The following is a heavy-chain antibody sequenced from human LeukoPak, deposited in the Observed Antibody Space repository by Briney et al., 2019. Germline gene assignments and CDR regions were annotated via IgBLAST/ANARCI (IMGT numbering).Heavy chain of an antibody. V-gene: IGHV3-30*18. D-gene: IGHD3-16*01. CDR3: AKGHGRLPRVDSDY. J-gene: IGHJ4*02. Sequence: PGGSLRLSCAASGFTFSSYGMHWVRQAPGKGLEWVAVISYDGSNKYYTDSMKGRFTISRDNSKNALYLQMNSLRAEDTAVYYCAKGHGRLPRVDSDYWGQGALVTVSS. CDR1: GFTFSSYG. CDR2: ISYDGSNK.